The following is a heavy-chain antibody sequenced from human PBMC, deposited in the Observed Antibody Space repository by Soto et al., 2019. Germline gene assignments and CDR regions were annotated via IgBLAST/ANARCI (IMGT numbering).Heavy chain of an antibody. V-gene: IGHV3-48*02. CDR1: GFTFVTYS. Sequence: GGSLRLSCAGSGFTFVTYSMNWVRQAAGKGLEWIAYISYDSDTIQYADSVKGRFTISRDNAKNSLYLQMNSLGDEDTAVYYCARLYYDYVWGQGTTVTVSS. CDR2: ISYDSDTI. D-gene: IGHD3-3*01. J-gene: IGHJ6*02. CDR3: ARLYYDYV.